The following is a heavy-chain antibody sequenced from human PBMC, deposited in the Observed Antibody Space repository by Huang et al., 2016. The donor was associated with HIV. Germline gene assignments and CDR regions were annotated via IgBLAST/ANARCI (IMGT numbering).Heavy chain of an antibody. D-gene: IGHD2-8*02. CDR3: AKDEKQFCTGGSCHSSNIDS. V-gene: IGHV3-30*02. CDR2: IRYDGSKT. Sequence: QVQLVESGGGAVQPGGSLRLSCTATGFTFSSFGMHWVRQRPGQGLEWLTFIRYDGSKTNYTDSVKGRFTISRDNSDNTLFLQMNTLTSDDTALYYCAKDEKQFCTGGSCHSSNIDSWGQGTLVTVSS. J-gene: IGHJ4*02. CDR1: GFTFSSFG.